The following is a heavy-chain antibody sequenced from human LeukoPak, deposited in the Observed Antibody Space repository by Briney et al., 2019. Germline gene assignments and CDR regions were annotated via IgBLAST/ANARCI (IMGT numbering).Heavy chain of an antibody. CDR1: GGTLSSYA. J-gene: IGHJ6*04. V-gene: IGHV1-69*13. D-gene: IGHD3-10*01. CDR3: ASGKYYYGSGGHCYYGMDV. CDR2: IIPIFGTA. Sequence: SVKVSCKASGGTLSSYAISWVRQAPGQGLEWMGGIIPIFGTANYVQKFQGRVTITADESTSTAYMELSSLRSEDTAVYYCASGKYYYGSGGHCYYGMDVWGKGTTVTVSS.